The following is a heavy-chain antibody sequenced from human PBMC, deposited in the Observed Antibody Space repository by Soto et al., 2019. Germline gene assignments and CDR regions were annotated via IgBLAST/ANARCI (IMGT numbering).Heavy chain of an antibody. V-gene: IGHV3-7*01. D-gene: IGHD3-22*01. CDR3: ARDWVSYYYDSSGYHLDY. CDR1: GFTFSSYW. Sequence: PGGSLRLSCAASGFTFSSYWMSWVRQAPGKGLEWVANIKQDGSEKYYVDSVKGRFPISRDNAKNSLYLQMNSLRAEDTAVYYCARDWVSYYYDSSGYHLDYWGQGTLVTVSS. J-gene: IGHJ4*02. CDR2: IKQDGSEK.